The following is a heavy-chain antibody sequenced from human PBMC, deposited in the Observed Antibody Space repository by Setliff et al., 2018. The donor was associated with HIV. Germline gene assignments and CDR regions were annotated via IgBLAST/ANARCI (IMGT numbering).Heavy chain of an antibody. CDR3: ARLTTTYYYDSSAYYHPV. D-gene: IGHD3-22*01. CDR1: GGSFSGYY. V-gene: IGHV4-34*01. J-gene: IGHJ4*02. CDR2: INHSGGT. Sequence: PSETLSLTCAVYGGSFSGYYWSWIRQPPGKGLEWIGEINHSGGTNYNPSLKSRVTISVDTSKNQFSLKLSSVTAADTAVFYCARLTTTYYYDSSAYYHPVWGQGTLVTVSS.